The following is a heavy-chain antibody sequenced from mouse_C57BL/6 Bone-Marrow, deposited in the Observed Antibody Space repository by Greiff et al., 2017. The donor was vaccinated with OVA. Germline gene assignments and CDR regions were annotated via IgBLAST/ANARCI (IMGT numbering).Heavy chain of an antibody. CDR3: ARLRYGFDY. CDR1: GYTFTSYW. J-gene: IGHJ2*01. CDR2: IDPSDSYT. Sequence: VQLQQSGAELVMPGASVKLSCKASGYTFTSYWMHWVKQRPGQGLEWIGEIDPSDSYTNYNQKFKGKSTLTVDKSSSTAYMQLSSLTSEDSAVYYCARLRYGFDYWGQGTTLTVSA. D-gene: IGHD2-14*01. V-gene: IGHV1-69*01.